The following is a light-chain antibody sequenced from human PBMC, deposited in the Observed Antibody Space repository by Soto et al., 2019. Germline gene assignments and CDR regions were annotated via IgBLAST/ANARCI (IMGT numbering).Light chain of an antibody. Sequence: QAVVTQEPSLTVSPGGTVTLTCGSTTGAVTSGHYPSWFQQKPGQAPRTLIYDTTNKPSWTPARFSGSLLGGKAALTLSGAQPEDEADYYCLLFYTDIRVFGGGTKLTVL. J-gene: IGLJ2*01. CDR3: LLFYTDIRV. V-gene: IGLV7-46*01. CDR1: TGAVTSGHY. CDR2: DTT.